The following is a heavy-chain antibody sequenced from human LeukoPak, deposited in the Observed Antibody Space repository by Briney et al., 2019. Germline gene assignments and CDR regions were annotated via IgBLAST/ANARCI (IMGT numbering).Heavy chain of an antibody. V-gene: IGHV3-23*01. D-gene: IGHD3-22*01. CDR2: ISGSGATT. CDR3: AKDYLGSSGFSYYFDY. J-gene: IGHJ4*02. Sequence: TGGSLRLSCAASGFSFGSYAMSWVRQTPGKGLEWVSSISGSGATTYYADSVKGRFTISRDNSRNTLYLQMNSLRAEDTAVYYCAKDYLGSSGFSYYFDYWGQGTLVTVSS. CDR1: GFSFGSYA.